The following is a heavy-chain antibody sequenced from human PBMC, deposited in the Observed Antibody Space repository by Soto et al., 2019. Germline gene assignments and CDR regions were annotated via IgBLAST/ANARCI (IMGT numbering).Heavy chain of an antibody. V-gene: IGHV3-9*01. J-gene: IGHJ4*02. D-gene: IGHD2-2*01. Sequence: EVQLVESGGGLVQPGRSLRLSCAASGFTFDDYAMHWVRQAPGKGLEWVSGISWNSGSIGYADTVNGQFTISRDNAKNSIYLRMNSLRAEDTALYYCAKGGQLLSEGGGYWGQGTLVTVSS. CDR1: GFTFDDYA. CDR2: ISWNSGSI. CDR3: AKGGQLLSEGGGY.